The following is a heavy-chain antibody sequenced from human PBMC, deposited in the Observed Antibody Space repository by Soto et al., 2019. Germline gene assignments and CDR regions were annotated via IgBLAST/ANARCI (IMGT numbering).Heavy chain of an antibody. CDR2: MNPNSGNT. CDR1: GYTFTSYD. Sequence: GASVKVSCKASGYTFTSYDINWVRQATGQGLEWVGWMNPNSGNTGYAQKFQGRVTMTRTTSISTAYMELSSLRSEDTAVYYCARGRGSTGWSSYYYYYGMDVWGQGTTVTVSS. V-gene: IGHV1-8*01. J-gene: IGHJ6*02. D-gene: IGHD6-19*01. CDR3: ARGRGSTGWSSYYYYYGMDV.